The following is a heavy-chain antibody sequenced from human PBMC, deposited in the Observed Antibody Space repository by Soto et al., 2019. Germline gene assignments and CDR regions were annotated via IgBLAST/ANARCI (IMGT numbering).Heavy chain of an antibody. J-gene: IGHJ6*02. CDR2: ISAYNGNT. D-gene: IGHD3-3*01. Sequence: QVQLVQSGAEVKKPGASVKVSCKASGYTFTSYGISWVRQAPGQGLEWMGWISAYNGNTNYAQKLQGRVTMTTDTATSTAYMARRSRRSDDTAVYYGARDRSIFGVVTPLLGPGGRYYYYCGMDVWGQGTTVTVSS. CDR1: GYTFTSYG. V-gene: IGHV1-18*01. CDR3: ARDRSIFGVVTPLLGPGGRYYYYCGMDV.